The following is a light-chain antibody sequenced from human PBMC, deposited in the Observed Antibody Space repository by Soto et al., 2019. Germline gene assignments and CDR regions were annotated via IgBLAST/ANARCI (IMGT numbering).Light chain of an antibody. V-gene: IGKV1-5*01. Sequence: DFQMTQSPSTLSASVGDRVTITCRASQNIRSRLAWFQQKPGKAPKLLIYDASSLESGVPQRFSGSGSGTGFTLTISRLEPEDFAVYYCQQYGYSPITFGQGTRLEIK. CDR1: QNIRSR. CDR2: DAS. CDR3: QQYGYSPIT. J-gene: IGKJ5*01.